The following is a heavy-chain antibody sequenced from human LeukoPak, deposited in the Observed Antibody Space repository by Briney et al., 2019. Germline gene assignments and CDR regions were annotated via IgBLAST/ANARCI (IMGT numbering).Heavy chain of an antibody. CDR2: IYYSGRT. V-gene: IGHV4-30-4*01. CDR1: GGSISSGDYY. J-gene: IGHJ3*02. CDR3: ARSYYDILTGPGGFDI. Sequence: SQTLSLTCTVSGGSISSGDYYWSWIRQPPGKGLEWIGYIYYSGRTYYNPSLKSRVTISVDTSKNQFSLKLSSVTAADTAVYYCARSYYDILTGPGGFDIWGQGTMVTVSS. D-gene: IGHD3-9*01.